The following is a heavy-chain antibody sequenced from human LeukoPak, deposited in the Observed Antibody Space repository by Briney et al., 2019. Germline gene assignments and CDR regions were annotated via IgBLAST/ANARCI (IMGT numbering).Heavy chain of an antibody. CDR1: GFTFSSYA. D-gene: IGHD4-23*01. Sequence: GGSLRLSCAASGFTFSSYAMSWVRQAPGKGLEWVSAISGSGGSTYYADSVKGRFTISRDNYKNTLYLQMNSLRAEDTAVYYCAKDPMVVTQFDYWGQGTLVTVSS. CDR3: AKDPMVVTQFDY. J-gene: IGHJ4*02. V-gene: IGHV3-23*01. CDR2: ISGSGGST.